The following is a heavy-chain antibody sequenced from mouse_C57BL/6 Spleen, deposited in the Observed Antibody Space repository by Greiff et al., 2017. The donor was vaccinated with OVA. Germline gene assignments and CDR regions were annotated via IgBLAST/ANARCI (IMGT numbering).Heavy chain of an antibody. Sequence: EVKLQESEGGLVQPGSSMKLSCTASGFTFSDYYMAWVRQVPEKGLEWVANINYDGSSTYYLDSLKSRFIISRDNAKNILYLQRSSLKSEDTATYYCARDAGYYFDYWGQGTTLTVSS. CDR3: ARDAGYYFDY. J-gene: IGHJ2*01. CDR1: GFTFSDYY. CDR2: INYDGSST. V-gene: IGHV5-16*01.